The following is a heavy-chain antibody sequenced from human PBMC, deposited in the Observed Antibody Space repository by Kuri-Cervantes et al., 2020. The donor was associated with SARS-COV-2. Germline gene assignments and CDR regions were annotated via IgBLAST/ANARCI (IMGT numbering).Heavy chain of an antibody. D-gene: IGHD6-13*01. CDR1: GFTFSSYA. CDR2: ISGRGGST. Sequence: GGSLRLSCAASGFTFSSYAMSWVRQAPGKGLEWVSAISGRGGSTYYADSVKGRFTISRDNSKNTLYLQMNSLKAEDTAVSYCAGLYSSSWSYDYWGQGTLVTVSS. V-gene: IGHV3-23*01. J-gene: IGHJ4*02. CDR3: AGLYSSSWSYDY.